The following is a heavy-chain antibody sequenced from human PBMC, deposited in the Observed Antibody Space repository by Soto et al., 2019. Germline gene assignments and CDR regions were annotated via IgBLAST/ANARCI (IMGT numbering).Heavy chain of an antibody. CDR3: ASVYYGSGSWSWFDP. CDR2: IYYSGST. D-gene: IGHD3-10*01. J-gene: IGHJ5*02. CDR1: GGSIISGGYY. V-gene: IGHV4-31*03. Sequence: SETLSLTCTFSGGSIISGGYYWSRIRQHPGKGLEWIGYIYYSGSTYYNPSLKSRVTISVDTSKNQFSLKLSSVTAADTAVYYCASVYYGSGSWSWFDPWGQGTLVTVSS.